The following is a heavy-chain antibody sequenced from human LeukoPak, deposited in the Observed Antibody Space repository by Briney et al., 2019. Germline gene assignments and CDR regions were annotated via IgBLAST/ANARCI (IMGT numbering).Heavy chain of an antibody. CDR2: ISAYNGNT. CDR1: VYTFTSYV. Sequence: ASVKVSFKASVYTFTSYVISWVRQAPGQGLEWVGWISAYNGNTNYAQKLQGRVTMTTDTSTSTAYMELRSLRADDTAEYYCARDRRGIDYWGQGTLVTVSS. D-gene: IGHD3-16*01. J-gene: IGHJ4*02. CDR3: ARDRRGIDY. V-gene: IGHV1-18*01.